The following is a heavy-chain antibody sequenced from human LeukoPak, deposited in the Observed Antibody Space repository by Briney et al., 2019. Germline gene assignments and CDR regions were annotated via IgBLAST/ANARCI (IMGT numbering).Heavy chain of an antibody. Sequence: ASVKVSCKASGYTFTSYGISWVRQAPGQGLEWMGWISGYIGNTFYAQKFQGRVTMTTDTSTNTAYMELRSLRSDDTAVYYCARALCFDFWGRGTLVTVSS. CDR3: ARALCFDF. CDR2: ISGYIGNT. V-gene: IGHV1-18*01. J-gene: IGHJ2*01. CDR1: GYTFTSYG.